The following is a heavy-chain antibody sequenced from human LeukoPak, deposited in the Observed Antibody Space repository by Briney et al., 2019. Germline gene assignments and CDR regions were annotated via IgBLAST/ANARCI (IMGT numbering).Heavy chain of an antibody. CDR1: GFTVSSNY. V-gene: IGHV3-53*01. CDR2: IYSGGST. J-gene: IGHJ4*02. Sequence: GGSLRLSCAACGFTVSSNYMTWVRQAPGKGLEWISVIYSGGSTYNADSVKGRFTISRDNSKNTLYLQMNSLRAEDTAVYYCARDFPGIAVAGTRPLDYWGQGTLVTVSS. D-gene: IGHD6-19*01. CDR3: ARDFPGIAVAGTRPLDY.